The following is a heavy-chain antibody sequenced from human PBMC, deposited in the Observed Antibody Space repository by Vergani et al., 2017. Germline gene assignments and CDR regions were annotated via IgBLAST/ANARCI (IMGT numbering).Heavy chain of an antibody. Sequence: QVQLVQSGAEVKKPGSSVKVSCKASGGTFSSYAISWVRQAPGQGLEWMGRIIPIFGTANYAQKFQGRVTITADESTSTAYSELSSLRSEDTAVYYCARGAHYDSSGYYYLNDYWGQGTLVTVSS. J-gene: IGHJ4*02. V-gene: IGHV1-69*18. CDR3: ARGAHYDSSGYYYLNDY. D-gene: IGHD3-22*01. CDR2: IIPIFGTA. CDR1: GGTFSSYA.